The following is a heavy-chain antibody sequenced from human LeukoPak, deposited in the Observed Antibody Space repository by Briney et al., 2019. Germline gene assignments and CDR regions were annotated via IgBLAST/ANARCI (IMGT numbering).Heavy chain of an antibody. Sequence: GESLRLSCAASGFTFSNNAMNWGRQAPGKGLEWVSGITWNSGSIGYADSVKGRFTISRENAKNSLYLQLDSLRAEDTALYYCAKDMSATYYYYGMDVWGQGTTVTVSS. V-gene: IGHV3-9*01. D-gene: IGHD3-3*01. J-gene: IGHJ6*02. CDR1: GFTFSNNA. CDR2: ITWNSGSI. CDR3: AKDMSATYYYYGMDV.